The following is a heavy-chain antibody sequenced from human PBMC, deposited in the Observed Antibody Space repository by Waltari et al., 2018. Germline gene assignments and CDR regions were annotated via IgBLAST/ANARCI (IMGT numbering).Heavy chain of an antibody. CDR3: ARGMGGDCGGDCYFDY. Sequence: EVQLVESGGGLVQPGGSLRLSCAASGFTFSNHWMHWVRQPPGKGLVWVSRIGYDGSTTNYADSVKGRFTISRDNAKNTLYLQMNSLRVEDTAVYYCARGMGGDCGGDCYFDYWGQGTLVTVSS. CDR2: IGYDGSTT. CDR1: GFTFSNHW. D-gene: IGHD2-21*01. V-gene: IGHV3-74*01. J-gene: IGHJ4*02.